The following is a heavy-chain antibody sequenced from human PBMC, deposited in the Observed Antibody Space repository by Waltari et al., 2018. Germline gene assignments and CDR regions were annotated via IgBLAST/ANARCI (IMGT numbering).Heavy chain of an antibody. CDR3: AKHLTTFDY. CDR2: IAYDGSNK. J-gene: IGHJ4*02. Sequence: QVQLVESGGGVVQPGRSLRLSCAASGFTFSSYGMHWVRQAPGKGLEWVAVIAYDGSNKYYADSVKGRFTISRDNSKNTLYLQMNSLRAEDTAVYYCAKHLTTFDYWGQGTLVTVSS. CDR1: GFTFSSYG. V-gene: IGHV3-30*18.